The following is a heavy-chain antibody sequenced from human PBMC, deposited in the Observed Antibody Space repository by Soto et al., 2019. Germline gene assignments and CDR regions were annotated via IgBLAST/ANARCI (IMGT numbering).Heavy chain of an antibody. CDR2: INSDGSIT. D-gene: IGHD3-16*01. Sequence: VGSLRLSGAASGFTFSSYWMHWVRQAPGKGLVWVSRINSDGSITNYADSVKGRFTISRDNAKNTLYLQMNSLRAEDTAVYYCARGGRGGFDYWGHGTLVTVSS. CDR1: GFTFSSYW. V-gene: IGHV3-74*01. J-gene: IGHJ4*01. CDR3: ARGGRGGFDY.